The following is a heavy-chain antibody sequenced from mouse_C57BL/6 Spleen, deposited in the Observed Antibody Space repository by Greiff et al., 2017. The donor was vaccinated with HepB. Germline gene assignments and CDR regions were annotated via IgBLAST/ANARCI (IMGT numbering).Heavy chain of an antibody. CDR2: ISYDGSN. CDR3: ARAYEYDEAWFAY. Sequence: EVQLQESGPGLVKPSQSLSLTCSVTGYSITSGYYWNWIRQFPGNKLEWMGYISYDGSNNYNPSLKNRISITRDTSKNQFFLKLNSVTTEDTATYYCARAYEYDEAWFAYWGQGTLVTVSA. J-gene: IGHJ3*01. D-gene: IGHD2-4*01. CDR1: GYSITSGYY. V-gene: IGHV3-6*01.